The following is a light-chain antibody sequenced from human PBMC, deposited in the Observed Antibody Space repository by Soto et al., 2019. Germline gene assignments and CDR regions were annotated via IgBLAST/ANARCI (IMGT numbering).Light chain of an antibody. J-gene: IGKJ2*01. V-gene: IGKV3-20*01. Sequence: ESVLTQSPGTLSLSPGERATLSCRSSPSVSSSHLAWYKQKPGQAPRPLMYGASSRASGIPNRFSGSGSWIACTLTSSRLEPEDFAVYYGQQYGSSPRTFAQRTKLESK. CDR1: PSVSSSH. CDR3: QQYGSSPRT. CDR2: GAS.